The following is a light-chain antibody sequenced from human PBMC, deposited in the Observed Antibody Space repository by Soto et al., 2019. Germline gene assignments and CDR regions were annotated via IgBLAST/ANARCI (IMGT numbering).Light chain of an antibody. CDR1: QSVSTK. CDR3: QQRSNSPPWIT. CDR2: DAS. J-gene: IGKJ5*01. V-gene: IGKV3-11*01. Sequence: EILMTQSPATLSVSPFETATLSLMAIQSVSTKLAWYQQKPGQAPRLLIYDASNRATGIPAKFSGSGSGTDFTLTISSLEPEDSAVYYCQQRSNSPPWITFGQGTRLEIK.